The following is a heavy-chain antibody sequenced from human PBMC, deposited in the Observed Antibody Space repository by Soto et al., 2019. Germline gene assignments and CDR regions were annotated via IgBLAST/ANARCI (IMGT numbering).Heavy chain of an antibody. V-gene: IGHV3-7*01. CDR1: GFTFSDYL. D-gene: IGHD6-13*01. J-gene: IGHJ4*02. Sequence: GGSLRLSCAASGFTFSDYLMSWVRQAPGKGLEWVADINQDGSNNNYVDSVKGRFTISRDNSKNTLYLQMNSLRAEDTAVYYCARDMGKQQLVLVFDYWGQGTLVTVSS. CDR2: INQDGSNN. CDR3: ARDMGKQQLVLVFDY.